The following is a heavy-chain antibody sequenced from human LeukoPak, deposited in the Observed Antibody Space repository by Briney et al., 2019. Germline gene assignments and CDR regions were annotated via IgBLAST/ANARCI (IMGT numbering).Heavy chain of an antibody. CDR1: GYTFISYY. CDR2: INPRGGST. J-gene: IGHJ4*02. CDR3: ARANCSSISCPPDY. V-gene: IGHV1-46*01. D-gene: IGHD2-2*01. Sequence: ASVKVSCKASGYTFISYYVHWVRQAPGQGLEWMGIINPRGGSTSYHQKFQGRATMTRDTSTSTVYMELSSMRSEDTAVYYCARANCSSISCPPDYWGQGTLVTVSS.